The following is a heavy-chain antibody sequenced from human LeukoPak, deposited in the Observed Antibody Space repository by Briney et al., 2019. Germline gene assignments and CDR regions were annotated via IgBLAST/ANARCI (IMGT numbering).Heavy chain of an antibody. CDR2: ISSSSYI. CDR1: GFTFSSYS. CDR3: ARDPARVGATDFDY. J-gene: IGHJ4*02. D-gene: IGHD1-26*01. Sequence: PGGSLRLSCAASGFTFSSYSMNWVRQAPGKGLEWVSSISSSSYIYYADSVKGRFTISRDNAKNSLYLQMNSLRAEDTAVYCCARDPARVGATDFDYWGQGTLVTVSS. V-gene: IGHV3-21*01.